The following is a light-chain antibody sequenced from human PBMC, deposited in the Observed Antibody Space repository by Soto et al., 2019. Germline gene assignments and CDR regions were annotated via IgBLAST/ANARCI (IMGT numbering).Light chain of an antibody. CDR1: ESVSSSY. CDR3: HQCGTTPPFT. Sequence: EIVLTQSPGTLSLSPGERATLSCWASESVSSSYLAWYQQKPGQAPRLLIHSTSTRAPDIPDRFSGSGSGTHFTLTISRLEPEDCAVYYCHQCGTTPPFTFGPGNRVDIK. CDR2: STS. V-gene: IGKV3-20*01. J-gene: IGKJ3*01.